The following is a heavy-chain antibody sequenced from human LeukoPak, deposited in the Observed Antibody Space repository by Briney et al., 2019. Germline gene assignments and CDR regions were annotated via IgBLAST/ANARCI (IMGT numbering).Heavy chain of an antibody. CDR3: AKDLGPYDILTGCDY. J-gene: IGHJ4*02. V-gene: IGHV3-30*18. CDR2: ISYDGSNK. Sequence: SLLPHWAIYSSTHPIIGMFCDPHDHAPGPQWQEIISYDGSNKYYADSVKGLFAISRDNSKNTLYLQMNSLRAEDTAVYYCAKDLGPYDILTGCDYWGQGTLVTVSS. CDR1: SSTHPIIG. D-gene: IGHD3-9*01.